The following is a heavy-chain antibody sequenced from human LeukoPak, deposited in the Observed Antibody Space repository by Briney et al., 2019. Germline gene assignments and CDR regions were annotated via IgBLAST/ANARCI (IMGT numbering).Heavy chain of an antibody. CDR3: ARVGSHDSGASYY. V-gene: IGHV3-23*01. Sequence: GRSLRLSCAAYGFTFSSYAMSWVRQAPRKGLEWVSSISGRDGSTYYADSVKGRFTISRDNTRDTLFLQMNSLRAEDTAVYYCARVGSHDSGASYYWGQGSLVTVSS. CDR1: GFTFSSYA. J-gene: IGHJ4*02. D-gene: IGHD3-22*01. CDR2: ISGRDGST.